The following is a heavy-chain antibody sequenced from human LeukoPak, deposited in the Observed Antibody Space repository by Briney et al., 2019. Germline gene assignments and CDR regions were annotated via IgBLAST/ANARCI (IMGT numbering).Heavy chain of an antibody. CDR3: AREGGGFHAYYYDSSGSLDY. D-gene: IGHD3-22*01. CDR1: GYTFTSYD. V-gene: IGHV1-8*01. J-gene: IGHJ4*02. Sequence: ASVKVSCKASGYTFTSYDINWVRQATGQGLEWMGWMNPNSGNTGYAQKFQGRVTMTRNTSISTAYMELSSLRSEDTAVYYCAREGGGFHAYYYDSSGSLDYWGQGTLVTVSS. CDR2: MNPNSGNT.